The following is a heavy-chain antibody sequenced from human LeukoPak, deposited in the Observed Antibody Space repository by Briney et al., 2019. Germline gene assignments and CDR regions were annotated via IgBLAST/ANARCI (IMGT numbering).Heavy chain of an antibody. Sequence: SETLSLTCTVSGGSISSSSYYWGWIRRPPGKGLEWIGSIYYSGSTYYNPSLKSRVTISVDTSKNQFSLKLSSVTAADTAVYYCARDRVVNTNRAAAAGVDYWGQGTLVTVSS. D-gene: IGHD6-13*01. CDR3: ARDRVVNTNRAAAAGVDY. J-gene: IGHJ4*02. CDR2: IYYSGST. CDR1: GGSISSSSYY. V-gene: IGHV4-39*07.